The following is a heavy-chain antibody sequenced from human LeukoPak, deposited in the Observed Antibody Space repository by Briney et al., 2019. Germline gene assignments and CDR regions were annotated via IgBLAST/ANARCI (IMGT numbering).Heavy chain of an antibody. Sequence: PGGSLRLSCAASGFTFSSYAMSWVRQAPGKGLEWVSAISGSGGSTYYADSVKGRFTISRDNSKNTLYLQMNSLRAEDTAVYYCAKDPLWFGELSWAFGYWGQGTLVTVSS. V-gene: IGHV3-23*01. J-gene: IGHJ4*02. CDR1: GFTFSSYA. CDR3: AKDPLWFGELSWAFGY. D-gene: IGHD3-10*01. CDR2: ISGSGGST.